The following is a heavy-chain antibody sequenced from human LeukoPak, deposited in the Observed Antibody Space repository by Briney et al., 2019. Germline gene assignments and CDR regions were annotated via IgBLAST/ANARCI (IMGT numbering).Heavy chain of an antibody. CDR2: IYYSGST. J-gene: IGHJ4*01. V-gene: IGHV4-39*01. CDR1: GGSISSSSYY. Sequence: PSETLSLTCTVSGGSISSSSYYWGWIRQPPGKGLEWIGSIYYSGSTYYNPSLKSRVTISVDTSKNQFSLKLSSVTAADTAVYYCASYSSGWTWFNYWGQGTPVTVSS. D-gene: IGHD6-19*01. CDR3: ASYSSGWTWFNY.